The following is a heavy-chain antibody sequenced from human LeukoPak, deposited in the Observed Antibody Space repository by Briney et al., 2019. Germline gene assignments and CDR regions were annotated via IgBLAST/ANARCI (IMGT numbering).Heavy chain of an antibody. J-gene: IGHJ5*02. D-gene: IGHD3-10*01. CDR3: ARAPMVRGVIVNWFDP. CDR2: MNPNSGNT. V-gene: IGHV1-8*01. CDR1: GYTFTSYD. Sequence: ASVKVSCKASGYTFTSYDTNWVRQATGQGLEWMGWMNPNSGNTGYAQKFQGRVTMTRNTSISTAYMELSSLRSEDTAVYYCARAPMVRGVIVNWFDPWGQGTLATVSS.